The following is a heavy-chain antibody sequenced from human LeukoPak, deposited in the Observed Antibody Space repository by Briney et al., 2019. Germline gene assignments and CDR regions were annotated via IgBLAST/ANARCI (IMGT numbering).Heavy chain of an antibody. CDR1: GGSFSGYY. V-gene: IGHV4-34*01. CDR3: ARGHYGGNGPVTH. J-gene: IGHJ4*02. Sequence: SETLSLTCAVYGGSFSGYYWSWIRQPPGKGLEWIGEINHSGSTNYNPSLKSRVTISVDTSKNQFSLKLSSVTAADTAVYYCARGHYGGNGPVTHWGQGTLATVSS. CDR2: INHSGST. D-gene: IGHD2-15*01.